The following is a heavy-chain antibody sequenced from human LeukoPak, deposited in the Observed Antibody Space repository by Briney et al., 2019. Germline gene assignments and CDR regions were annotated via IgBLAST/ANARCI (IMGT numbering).Heavy chain of an antibody. CDR1: GYSFTSYW. CDR3: ARSKSGYDGFYYYYMDV. CDR2: IYPGDSDT. J-gene: IGHJ6*03. V-gene: IGHV5-51*01. D-gene: IGHD5-12*01. Sequence: GESLKISCKGSGYSFTSYWIGWVRQMPGKGLEWMGIIYPGDSDTRYSPSFQGQVTISADKSTSTAYLQWSSLKASDTAMYYCARSKSGYDGFYYYYMDVWGKGTTVTVSS.